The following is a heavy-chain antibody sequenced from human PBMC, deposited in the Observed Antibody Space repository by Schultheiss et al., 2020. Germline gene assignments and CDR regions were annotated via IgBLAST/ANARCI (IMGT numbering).Heavy chain of an antibody. J-gene: IGHJ6*02. CDR3: ARRYSSSWYYGMDV. D-gene: IGHD6-13*01. V-gene: IGHV3-74*01. CDR2: INSDGSNT. CDR1: GFTFSNYW. Sequence: GGSLRLSCAASGFTFSNYWMYWVRQAPGKGLVWVSRINSDGSNTSYADSVKGRFTISRDNSKNTLYLQMNSLRAEDTAVYYCARRYSSSWYYGMDVWGQGTTVTVSS.